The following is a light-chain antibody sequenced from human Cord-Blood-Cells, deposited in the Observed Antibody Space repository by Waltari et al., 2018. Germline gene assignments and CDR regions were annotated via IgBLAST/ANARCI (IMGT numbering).Light chain of an antibody. CDR1: SSDVGGYNY. Sequence: QSALTQPRSVSGSPGQSVTIPCTGTSSDVGGYNYVSWYKQHPGKAPKLMIYDVSKRPSGVPDRFSGSKSGNTASRTISGLQAEDEADYYCCAYAGSYTFVFGTGTKVTVL. J-gene: IGLJ1*01. CDR2: DVS. V-gene: IGLV2-11*01. CDR3: CAYAGSYTFV.